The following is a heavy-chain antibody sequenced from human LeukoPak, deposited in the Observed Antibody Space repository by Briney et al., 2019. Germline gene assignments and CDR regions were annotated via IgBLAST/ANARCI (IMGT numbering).Heavy chain of an antibody. J-gene: IGHJ4*02. CDR1: GFTFDDYG. CDR3: ARDLVGETSLVY. Sequence: GGSLRLSCAASGFTFDDYGMTWVRQAPGKGLEWVSGINWNGDTIGYADSVKGRFTISRDNAKNSLYLQMNSLRAEDTAVYYCARDLVGETSLVYWGQGTLVTVSS. D-gene: IGHD1-26*01. V-gene: IGHV3-20*04. CDR2: INWNGDTI.